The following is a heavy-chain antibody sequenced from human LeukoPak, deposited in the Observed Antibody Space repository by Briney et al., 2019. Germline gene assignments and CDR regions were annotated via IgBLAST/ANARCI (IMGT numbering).Heavy chain of an antibody. J-gene: IGHJ4*02. CDR1: GFTFSSYS. V-gene: IGHV3-7*01. CDR2: IKQDGSEK. D-gene: IGHD3-10*01. Sequence: GGSLRLSCAASGFTFSSYSMNWVRQAPGKGLEWVANIKQDGSEKYYVDSVKGRFTISRDNAKNSLYLQMNSLRAEDTAVYYCARDGMVRGVSDYWGQGTLVTVSS. CDR3: ARDGMVRGVSDY.